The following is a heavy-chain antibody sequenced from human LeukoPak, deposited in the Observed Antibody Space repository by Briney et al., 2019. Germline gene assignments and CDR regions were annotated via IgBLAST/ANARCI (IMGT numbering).Heavy chain of an antibody. CDR2: IIPIFGTA. J-gene: IGHJ4*02. D-gene: IGHD1-1*01. CDR1: GGTFSSYA. Sequence: ASVKVSCKASGGTFSSYAISWVRQAPGQGLEWMGGIIPIFGTANYAQKFQGRVTITADESTSIAYMELSSLRSEDTAVYYCARDRYLSQRYFDYWGQGTLVTVSS. CDR3: ARDRYLSQRYFDY. V-gene: IGHV1-69*13.